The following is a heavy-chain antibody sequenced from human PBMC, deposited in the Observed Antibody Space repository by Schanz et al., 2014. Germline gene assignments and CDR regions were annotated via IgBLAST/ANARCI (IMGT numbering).Heavy chain of an antibody. D-gene: IGHD2-15*01. V-gene: IGHV3-9*01. CDR1: GFRFDDYA. CDR3: ARDTAQSCIGPSCFECFQH. Sequence: EVQLVESGGGLVQPGRSPRLSCVASGFRFDDYAMHWVRQAPGKGLEWVSGMSWNAGSLGYGDSVKGRFTISRDNAKNSQYLQMNSLIAEDTAVDYCARDTAQSCIGPSCFECFQHWGLGTLVTVSS. CDR2: MSWNAGSL. J-gene: IGHJ1*01.